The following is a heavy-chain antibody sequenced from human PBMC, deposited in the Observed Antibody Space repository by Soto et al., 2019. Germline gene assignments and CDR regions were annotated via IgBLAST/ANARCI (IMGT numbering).Heavy chain of an antibody. Sequence: ASVKVSCKASGYTFTGYYMHWVRQAPGQGLEWMGWINPNSGGTNYAQKFQGWVTMTRDTSISTAYMELSRLRSDDTAVYYCARDTSSRFGGDYYGSGSYSHYGMDVWGQGTTVTIS. D-gene: IGHD3-10*01. CDR2: INPNSGGT. CDR1: GYTFTGYY. CDR3: ARDTSSRFGGDYYGSGSYSHYGMDV. V-gene: IGHV1-2*04. J-gene: IGHJ6*02.